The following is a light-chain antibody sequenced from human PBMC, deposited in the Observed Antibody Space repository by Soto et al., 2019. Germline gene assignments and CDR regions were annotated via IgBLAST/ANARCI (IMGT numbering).Light chain of an antibody. Sequence: ETVLTQSPGTLSLSPGETATLSCRASQSVASNSSAWYQQKPGQAPRLLVYGASGRATDIPDRFSGRGSGTDFTLTINRLEPEDFAVYYCQNYDTSPYTFGQGTKLEIK. V-gene: IGKV3-20*01. J-gene: IGKJ2*01. CDR2: GAS. CDR3: QNYDTSPYT. CDR1: QSVASNS.